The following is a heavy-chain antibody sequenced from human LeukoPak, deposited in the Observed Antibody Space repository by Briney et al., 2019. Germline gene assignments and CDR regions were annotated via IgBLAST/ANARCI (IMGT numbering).Heavy chain of an antibody. CDR3: ARPGIAAAGGGYFDY. V-gene: IGHV4-39*01. D-gene: IGHD6-13*01. J-gene: IGHJ4*02. CDR1: GGSISSSSYY. CDR2: IYYSGST. Sequence: SETLSLTCTVSGGSISSSSYYWGWIRQPPGKGLEWIGSIYYSGSTYYNPSLKSRVTISVDTSKNQFSLKLSSVTAADTAVYYCARPGIAAAGGGYFDYWGQGTLSPSPQ.